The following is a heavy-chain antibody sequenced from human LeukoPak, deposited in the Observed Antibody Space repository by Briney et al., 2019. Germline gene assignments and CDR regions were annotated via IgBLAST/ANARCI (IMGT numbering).Heavy chain of an antibody. Sequence: PSETLSLTCTVSGGSISSSSYYWGWIRQPPGKGLEWIGSIYYSGSTYYNPSLKSRVTISVDTSKNQFSLKLSSVTAADTAVYYCARRGRRLRYFDYWGQGTLVTVSS. V-gene: IGHV4-39*01. D-gene: IGHD3-16*01. CDR1: GGSISSSSYY. J-gene: IGHJ4*02. CDR3: ARRGRRLRYFDY. CDR2: IYYSGST.